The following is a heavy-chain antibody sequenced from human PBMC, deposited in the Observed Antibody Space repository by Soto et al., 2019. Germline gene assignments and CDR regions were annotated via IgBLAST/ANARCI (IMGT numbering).Heavy chain of an antibody. CDR2: ISTNNDAI. CDR3: ASVLGSRRSGSYPSY. V-gene: IGHV3-48*01. D-gene: IGHD3-10*01. CDR1: GFSISDCS. Sequence: EVQLVESGGGLVQPGGPLRLSCAASGFSISDCSINWVRRAPGKGLEWISYISTNNDAIYYADSVKGRFTISRDNAKNSLYLQMNSLRAEDTALYYCASVLGSRRSGSYPSYWGQGTLVTVSS. J-gene: IGHJ4*02.